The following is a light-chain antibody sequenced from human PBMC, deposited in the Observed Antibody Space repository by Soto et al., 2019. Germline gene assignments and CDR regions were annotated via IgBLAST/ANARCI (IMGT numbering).Light chain of an antibody. CDR3: KQSYGTQIA. CDR1: QSISSY. V-gene: IGKV1-39*01. CDR2: AAY. J-gene: IGKJ5*01. Sequence: DIQTTQSPSSLCAQVGYRATITCRASQSISSYLNWYQQKPGKDHKILIYAAYSLQSGVKSRFSGSGSGTDFTLTISSMQPEDFATYYCKQSYGTQIAFGNGTRLEIK.